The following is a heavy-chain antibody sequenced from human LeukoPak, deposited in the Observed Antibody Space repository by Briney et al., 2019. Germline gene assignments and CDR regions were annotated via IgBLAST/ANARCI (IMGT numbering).Heavy chain of an antibody. D-gene: IGHD3-10*01. CDR2: ISSSSSYI. CDR3: ARRYYYGSGSYPFDY. V-gene: IGHV3-21*01. CDR1: GSAFSYSS. J-gene: IGHJ4*02. Sequence: GGSLRLSCVGSGSAFSYSSMNWVRQAPGKGLEWVSSISSSSSYIYYADSVKGRFTISRDNAKNSLYLQMNSLRAEDTAVYYCARRYYYGSGSYPFDYWGQGTLVTVSS.